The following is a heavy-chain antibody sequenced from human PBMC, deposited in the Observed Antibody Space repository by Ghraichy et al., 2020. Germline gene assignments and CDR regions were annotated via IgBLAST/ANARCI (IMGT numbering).Heavy chain of an antibody. D-gene: IGHD3-10*01. CDR1: GFTFSSYA. J-gene: IGHJ4*02. CDR3: ARVAWLGQYDY. CDR2: ISSNGGST. Sequence: GSLRLSCAASGFTFSSYAMHWVRQAPGKGLEYVSAISSNGGSTYYANSVKGRFTISRDNSKNTLYLQMGSLRAEDMAVYYCARVAWLGQYDYWGQGTLVTVSS. V-gene: IGHV3-64*01.